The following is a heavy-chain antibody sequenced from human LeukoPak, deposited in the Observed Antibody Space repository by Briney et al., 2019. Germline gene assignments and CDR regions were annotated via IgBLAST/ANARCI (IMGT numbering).Heavy chain of an antibody. CDR2: INPSGGST. D-gene: IGHD3-22*01. CDR1: GYTFTSYG. Sequence: GASVKVSCKASGYTFTSYGISWVRQAPGQGLEWMGIINPSGGSTSYAQKFQGRVTMTRDTSTSTVYMELSSLRSEDTAVYYCARDLSGYYPDYWGQGTLVTVSS. V-gene: IGHV1-46*01. J-gene: IGHJ4*02. CDR3: ARDLSGYYPDY.